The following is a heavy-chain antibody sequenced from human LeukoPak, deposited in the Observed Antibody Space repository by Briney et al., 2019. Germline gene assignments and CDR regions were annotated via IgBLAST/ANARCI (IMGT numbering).Heavy chain of an antibody. CDR1: GGSISSSGYY. D-gene: IGHD2-21*02. Sequence: TSETLSLTCTVSGGSISSSGYYWGWIRQPPGRGLEWIGSIYYSGSTSYSPSLKSRVIISVDTSKNQFSLKLSSVTAADTAVYYCARDYGGLYCGGDCSRWFDPWGQGTLVTVSS. V-gene: IGHV4-39*07. CDR2: IYYSGST. J-gene: IGHJ5*02. CDR3: ARDYGGLYCGGDCSRWFDP.